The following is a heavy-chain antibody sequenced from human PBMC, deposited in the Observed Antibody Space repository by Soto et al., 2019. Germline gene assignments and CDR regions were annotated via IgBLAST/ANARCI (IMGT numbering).Heavy chain of an antibody. J-gene: IGHJ5*02. D-gene: IGHD4-17*01. V-gene: IGHV4-38-2*01. CDR1: GYSISSGYY. CDR3: ARGAATVTPGWFDP. Sequence: SETLSLTCAVSGYSISSGYYWGWIRQTPGKGLEWIASIYHSGSTYYNPSLKSRVTISVDTSKNQFSLKLTSVTAADTAVYYCARGAATVTPGWFDPWGQGIMVTVSS. CDR2: IYHSGST.